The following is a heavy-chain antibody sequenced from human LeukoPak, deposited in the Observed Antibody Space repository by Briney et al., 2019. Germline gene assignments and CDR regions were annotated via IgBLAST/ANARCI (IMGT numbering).Heavy chain of an antibody. V-gene: IGHV4-59*01. CDR2: IYYSGST. J-gene: IGHJ4*02. D-gene: IGHD5-24*01. CDR1: GGSISSYY. CDR3: ARDLGYNYDY. Sequence: PSETLSLTCTVSGGSISSYYWSWIRQPPGKGQEWIGYIYYSGSTNYNPSLKSRVTISVDTSKNQFSLKLSSVTAADTAVHYCARDLGYNYDYWGQGTLVAVSS.